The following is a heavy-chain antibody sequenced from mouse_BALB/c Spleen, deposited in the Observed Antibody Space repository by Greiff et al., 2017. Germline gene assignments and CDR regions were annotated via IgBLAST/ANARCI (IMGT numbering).Heavy chain of an antibody. CDR1: GYTFTSYW. D-gene: IGHD1-1*01. CDR3: TRGDYGSSHYFDY. Sequence: LQQPGSELVRPGASVKLSCKASGYTFTSYWMHWVKQRHGQGLEWIGNIYPGSGSTNYDEKFKSKGTLTVDTSSSTAYMHLSSLTSEDSAVYYCTRGDYGSSHYFDYWGQGTTLTVFS. V-gene: IGHV1S22*01. J-gene: IGHJ2*01. CDR2: IYPGSGST.